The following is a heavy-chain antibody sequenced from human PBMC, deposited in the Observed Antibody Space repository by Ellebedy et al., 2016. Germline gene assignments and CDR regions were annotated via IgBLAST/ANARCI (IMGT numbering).Heavy chain of an antibody. CDR2: ISYDGSNK. D-gene: IGHD6-13*01. V-gene: IGHV3-30*18. Sequence: GGSLRLSXAASGFTFSSYGMHWVRQAPGKGLEWVAVISYDGSNKYYADSVKGRFTISRDNSKNTLYLQMNSLRAEDTAVYYCAKKKYKGIAAAGYFDYWGQGTLVTVSS. J-gene: IGHJ4*02. CDR1: GFTFSSYG. CDR3: AKKKYKGIAAAGYFDY.